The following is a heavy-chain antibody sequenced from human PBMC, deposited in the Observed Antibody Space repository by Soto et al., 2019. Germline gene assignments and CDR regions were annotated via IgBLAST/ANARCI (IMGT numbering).Heavy chain of an antibody. D-gene: IGHD3-9*01. V-gene: IGHV1-3*01. J-gene: IGHJ4*02. CDR1: GYTFTSYA. CDR3: AGGLTGYLHYLGY. Sequence: QVQLVQSGAGVKKPGASVKVSCKPSGYTFTSYAMHWVRQAPGQRLEWMGWINAGNGNTKHQQKFPGRVTITRETSPITAYMQPSSVGSEETAVYYCAGGLTGYLHYLGYWGQGTPVTVSS. CDR2: INAGNGNT.